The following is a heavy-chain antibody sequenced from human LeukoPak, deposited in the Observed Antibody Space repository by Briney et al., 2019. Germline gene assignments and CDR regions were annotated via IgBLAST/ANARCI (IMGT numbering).Heavy chain of an antibody. CDR2: ISAYNGNT. CDR3: ARPSQPLGIRVGFDY. D-gene: IGHD7-27*01. J-gene: IGHJ4*02. Sequence: ASVKVSCKASGYTFTSYGISWVRQSPGQGLDWMGWISAYNGNTNYAQKLQGRVTMTTDTSTSTAYMELRSLRSDDTAVYYCARPSQPLGIRVGFDYWGQGTLVTVSS. CDR1: GYTFTSYG. V-gene: IGHV1-18*01.